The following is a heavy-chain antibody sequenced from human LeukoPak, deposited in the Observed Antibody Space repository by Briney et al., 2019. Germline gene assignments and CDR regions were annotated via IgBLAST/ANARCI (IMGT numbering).Heavy chain of an antibody. J-gene: IGHJ6*02. V-gene: IGHV4-59*02. CDR2: VYQTGHT. Sequence: PSETLSLTCSVSGDSVSGYYWSWIRQPPGKGLEWIGYVYQTGHTHYSPSLKSRVAVSLDTSRNKVSLRVSSVTAADTAVYYCAREGVAAAGTSNYYYGMDVWGQGTTVTVSS. CDR1: GDSVSGYY. D-gene: IGHD6-13*01. CDR3: AREGVAAAGTSNYYYGMDV.